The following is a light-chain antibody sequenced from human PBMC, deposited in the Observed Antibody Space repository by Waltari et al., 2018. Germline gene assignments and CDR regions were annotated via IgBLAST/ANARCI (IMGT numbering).Light chain of an antibody. Sequence: SYVLTQPPSVSVAPGKTARMTCGGDNLENKNVQWYQQKPGQAPVVVMSYGTERPQGVPERFPCSKSGNTATLTISWAEAGDEADYYWQVWDSSSAHVVFGGGTKLTVL. CDR3: QVWDSSSAHVV. CDR2: YGT. CDR1: NLENKN. J-gene: IGLJ2*01. V-gene: IGLV3-21*04.